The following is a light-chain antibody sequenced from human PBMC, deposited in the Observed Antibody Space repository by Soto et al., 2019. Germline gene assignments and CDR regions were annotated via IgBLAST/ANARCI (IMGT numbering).Light chain of an antibody. CDR1: SSDVGGYNY. CDR2: DVR. CDR3: SSYTTISTYV. V-gene: IGLV2-14*01. J-gene: IGLJ1*01. Sequence: QSVLTQPASVSGSPGQSITISCTGTSSDVGGYNYVSWYQQHPGKAPKLMIYDVRNRPSGVSNRFSGSKSVNTASLIISGLQAEDEADYYCSSYTTISTYVFGTGTKLTVL.